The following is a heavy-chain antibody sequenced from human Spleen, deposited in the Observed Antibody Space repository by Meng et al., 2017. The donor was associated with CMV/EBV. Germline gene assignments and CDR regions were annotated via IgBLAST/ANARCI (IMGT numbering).Heavy chain of an antibody. V-gene: IGHV4-39*01. Sequence: GSLRLSCPVSGGSISSSSYYWGWIRQPPGKGLEWIGSIYYSGSTYYNPSLRSRVTISVDTSKNQFSLRLSSVPAADTAVYYCARDGVVIIPYDYGMDVWGQGTTVTVSS. CDR1: GGSISSSSYY. J-gene: IGHJ6*02. D-gene: IGHD3-3*01. CDR3: ARDGVVIIPYDYGMDV. CDR2: IYYSGST.